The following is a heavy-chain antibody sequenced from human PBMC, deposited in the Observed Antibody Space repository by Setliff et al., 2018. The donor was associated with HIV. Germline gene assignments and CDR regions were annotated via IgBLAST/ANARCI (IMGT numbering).Heavy chain of an antibody. Sequence: GGSLRLSCAASGFTFSNAWMSWVRQAPGKGLEWVGRIKSKTDGGTTDYAAPVKGRFTISRDNSRNTLFLQMNNLRPEDTATYYCVRDPIEGSPDYFDYWGQGALVTVSS. D-gene: IGHD1-26*01. CDR1: GFTFSNAW. J-gene: IGHJ4*02. V-gene: IGHV3-15*01. CDR2: IKSKTDGGTT. CDR3: VRDPIEGSPDYFDY.